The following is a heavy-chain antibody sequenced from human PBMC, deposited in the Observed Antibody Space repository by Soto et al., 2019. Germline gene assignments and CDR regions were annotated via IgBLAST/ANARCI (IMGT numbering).Heavy chain of an antibody. V-gene: IGHV3-23*01. CDR1: GFTFNTYA. CDR2: ISGSGGST. D-gene: IGHD5-12*01. J-gene: IGHJ5*02. CDR3: AKDLAYSGYEQNWFDP. Sequence: EVQLLESGGGLVQPGGSLRLSCAASGFTFNTYAMTWVRQAPGKGLEWVSLISGSGGSTSYADSVKGRFTISRDNSAKTLYLQLNCATAQDTAVYYCAKDLAYSGYEQNWFDPRGQATLLTVSS.